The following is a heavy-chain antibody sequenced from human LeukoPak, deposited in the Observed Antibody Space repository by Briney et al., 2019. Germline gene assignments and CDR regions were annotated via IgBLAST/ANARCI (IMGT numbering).Heavy chain of an antibody. V-gene: IGHV1-18*01. J-gene: IGHJ5*02. CDR3: ARSPPDEYRWFDP. CDR1: GYTFTSYD. CDR2: MNPNSGNT. D-gene: IGHD2-2*01. Sequence: GASVKVSCKASGYTFTSYDINWVRQATGQGLEWMGWMNPNSGNTNYAQKLQGRVTMTTDTSTSTAYMELRSLRSDDTAVYYCARSPPDEYRWFDPWGQGTLVTVSS.